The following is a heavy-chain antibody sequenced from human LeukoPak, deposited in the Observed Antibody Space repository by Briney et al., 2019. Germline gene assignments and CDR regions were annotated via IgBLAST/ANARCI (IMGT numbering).Heavy chain of an antibody. V-gene: IGHV1-18*01. D-gene: IGHD5-12*01. CDR1: GYTFSNYG. J-gene: IGHJ4*02. CDR2: ISGYNGNT. Sequence: ASVKVSCKASGYTFSNYGISWVRQAPGQGLEWMGWISGYNGNTHYAQKLQGRVTMTTDTSTSTASMERRSLRSDDTAVYYCARDGYSGYDRFAYWGEGNLVTVSS. CDR3: ARDGYSGYDRFAY.